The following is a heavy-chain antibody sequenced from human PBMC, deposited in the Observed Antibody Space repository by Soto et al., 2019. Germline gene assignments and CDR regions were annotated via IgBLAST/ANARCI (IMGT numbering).Heavy chain of an antibody. Sequence: EVQLVESGGGLVQPGGSLRLSCAASGFTFSSYWMHWVRQSPGKGLVWVSRINSDGSSTRYADSVKGRFTISRDNAKNTRYLIMNSLRAEDTAVYYCARFGFVVYRESNWYFVLWGRVILGIVSS. D-gene: IGHD2-21*01. V-gene: IGHV3-74*01. CDR3: ARFGFVVYRESNWYFVL. CDR2: INSDGSST. J-gene: IGHJ2*01. CDR1: GFTFSSYW.